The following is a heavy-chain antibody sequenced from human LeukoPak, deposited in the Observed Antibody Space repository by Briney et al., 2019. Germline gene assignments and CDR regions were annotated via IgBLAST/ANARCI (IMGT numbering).Heavy chain of an antibody. D-gene: IGHD6-6*01. CDR1: GGSINSGGYS. CDR2: IYHSGSTT. CDR3: ARGGAARLHFQN. J-gene: IGHJ1*01. V-gene: IGHV4-30-2*01. Sequence: SQTLSLTCVVSGGSINSGGYSWSWIRQPPGKGLEWIGNIYHSGSTTDYNPSLKSRVTISVDTSKNQFSLNLNSVTAADTAVYYCARGGAARLHFQNWGQGTLVTVSS.